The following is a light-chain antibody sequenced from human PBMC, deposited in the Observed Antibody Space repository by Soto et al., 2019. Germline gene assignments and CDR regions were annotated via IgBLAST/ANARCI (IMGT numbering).Light chain of an antibody. CDR2: DVS. J-gene: IGLJ1*01. CDR1: SSDVGGYNY. CDR3: CSYAGSYTFYV. V-gene: IGLV2-11*01. Sequence: QSALTQPRSVSGSPGQSVTISCTGTSSDVGGYNYVSWYQQHPGKAPKLMIYDVSKRPSGVPDRFSGSKSGNTVSLTISGLQAEDEADYYCCSYAGSYTFYVFGTGTKLTVL.